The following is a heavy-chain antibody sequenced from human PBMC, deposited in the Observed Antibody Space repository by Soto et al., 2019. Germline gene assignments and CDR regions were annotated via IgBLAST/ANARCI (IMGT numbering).Heavy chain of an antibody. J-gene: IGHJ4*02. CDR3: AKTPGVITVITSFDH. CDR2: ISGSGAST. V-gene: IGHV3-23*01. Sequence: GGSLRLSCVASRLTFNKYALAWVRQAPGKGLEWVSAISGSGASTYDADSVKGRFTISRDNSNNTLYLQMNSLRAEDTAVYYCAKTPGVITVITSFDHWGQGTPVTVSS. CDR1: RLTFNKYA. D-gene: IGHD3-16*01.